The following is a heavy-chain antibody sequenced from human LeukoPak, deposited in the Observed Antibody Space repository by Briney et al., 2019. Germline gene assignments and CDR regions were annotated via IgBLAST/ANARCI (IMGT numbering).Heavy chain of an antibody. V-gene: IGHV1-8*01. CDR3: AKAYSSGWSDAFDI. J-gene: IGHJ3*02. CDR1: GYTFTSYD. D-gene: IGHD6-19*01. Sequence: WASVKVSCKASGYTFTSYDINWVRQATGQGLEWMGWMNPNSGNTGYAQKFQGRVTLTRNTSISTAYMELSSLRSEDTAVYYCAKAYSSGWSDAFDIWGQGTMVTVSS. CDR2: MNPNSGNT.